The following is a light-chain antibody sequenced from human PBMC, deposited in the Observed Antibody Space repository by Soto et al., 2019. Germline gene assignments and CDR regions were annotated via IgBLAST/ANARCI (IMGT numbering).Light chain of an antibody. CDR2: DVS. V-gene: IGLV2-14*03. Sequence: QSALTQPASVSGSPGQSITISCTGTSSDVGGYNYVSWYQHHPGKAPKLMIYDVSNRPSGVSNRFSGSKSGNTASLTISGLQPQDEADYYCGSYTTSNTRQIVLGTGTQLTVL. J-gene: IGLJ1*01. CDR3: GSYTTSNTRQIV. CDR1: SSDVGGYNY.